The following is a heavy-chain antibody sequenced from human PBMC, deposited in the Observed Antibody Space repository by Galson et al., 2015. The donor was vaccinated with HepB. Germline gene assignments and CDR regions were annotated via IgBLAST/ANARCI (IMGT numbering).Heavy chain of an antibody. CDR2: IYPGDSDT. CDR3: TRQYCTTNSCYSHYYYMDV. CDR1: GYTFSNYW. Sequence: QSGAEVKKSGESLKISCKGSGYTFSNYWIGWVRQMPGKGLEWMGVIYPGDSDTKYNPSFQGQVTISADRSSSTAYLQWSCLKASDTAIYYCTRQYCTTNSCYSHYYYMDVWGKGTTVIVSS. J-gene: IGHJ6*03. D-gene: IGHD2-2*01. V-gene: IGHV5-51*03.